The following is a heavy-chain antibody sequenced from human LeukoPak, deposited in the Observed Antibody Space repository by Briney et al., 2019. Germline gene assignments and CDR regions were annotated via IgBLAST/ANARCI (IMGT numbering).Heavy chain of an antibody. D-gene: IGHD3-16*01. V-gene: IGHV3-23*01. CDR1: GFTFSSYG. CDR2: ISGSGGST. J-gene: IGHJ6*03. Sequence: PGGSLRLSCAASGFTFSSYGMSWVRQAPGKGLEWVSAISGSGGSTYYADSVKGRFTISRDNSKNTLYLQMSSLRAEDTAVYYCAKTPTSRRSRLLGYYYYMDVWGKGTTVTVSS. CDR3: AKTPTSRRSRLLGYYYYMDV.